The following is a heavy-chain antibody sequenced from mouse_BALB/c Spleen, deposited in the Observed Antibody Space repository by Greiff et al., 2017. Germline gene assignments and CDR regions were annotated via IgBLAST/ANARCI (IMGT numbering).Heavy chain of an antibody. D-gene: IGHD2-3*01. Sequence: EVQGVESGGGLVQPGGSLRLSCATSGFTFTDYYMSWVRQPPGKALEWLGFIRNKANGYTTEYSASVKGRFTISRDNSQSILYLQMNTLRAEDSATYYCARDYGYYDYWGQGTTLTVSS. CDR1: GFTFTDYY. J-gene: IGHJ2*01. V-gene: IGHV7-3*02. CDR3: ARDYGYYDY. CDR2: IRNKANGYTT.